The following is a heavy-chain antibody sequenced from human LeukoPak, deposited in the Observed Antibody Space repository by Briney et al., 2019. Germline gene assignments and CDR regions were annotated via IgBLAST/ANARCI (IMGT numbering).Heavy chain of an antibody. D-gene: IGHD3-22*01. Sequence: SETLPLTCAVYGGSFSGYYWSWIRQPPGKGLEWIGEINHSGSTNYNPSLKSRATISVDTSKNQFSLKLSSVTAADTAVYYCARGRRARTYYYDSSGPNDYWGQGTLVTVSS. CDR3: ARGRRARTYYYDSSGPNDY. V-gene: IGHV4-34*01. J-gene: IGHJ4*02. CDR2: INHSGST. CDR1: GGSFSGYY.